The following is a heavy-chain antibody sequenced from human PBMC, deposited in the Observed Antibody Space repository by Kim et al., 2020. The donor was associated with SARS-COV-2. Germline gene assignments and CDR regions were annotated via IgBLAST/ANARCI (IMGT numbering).Heavy chain of an antibody. J-gene: IGHJ6*02. Sequence: ASVKVSCKASGYTFTSYAMHWVRQAPGQRLEWMGWINAGNGNTKYSQKFQGRVTITRDTSASTAYMELSSLRSEDTAVYYCARVVYRHGDYLENYGMDVWGQGTTVTVSS. CDR3: ARVVYRHGDYLENYGMDV. CDR1: GYTFTSYA. D-gene: IGHD4-17*01. V-gene: IGHV1-3*01. CDR2: INAGNGNT.